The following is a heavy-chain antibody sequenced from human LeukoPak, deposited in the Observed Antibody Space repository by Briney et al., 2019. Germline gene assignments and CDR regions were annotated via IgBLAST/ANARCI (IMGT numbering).Heavy chain of an antibody. CDR2: IIPIFGTA. D-gene: IGHD3-16*02. J-gene: IGHJ4*02. CDR3: ARDWYNDYVWGSYRTDY. Sequence: SVKVSCKASGGTFSSYAISWVRQAPGQGLEWMGRIIPIFGTANYAQKFQGRVTITTDESTSTAYMELSSLRSEDTAVYYCARDWYNDYVWGSYRTDYWGQGTLVTVSS. CDR1: GGTFSSYA. V-gene: IGHV1-69*05.